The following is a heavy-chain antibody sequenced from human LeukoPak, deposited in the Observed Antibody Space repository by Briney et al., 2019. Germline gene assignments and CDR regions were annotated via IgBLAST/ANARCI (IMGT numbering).Heavy chain of an antibody. D-gene: IGHD2-2*02. CDR2: IIPIFGTA. Sequence: SVKVSCKASGGTFSSYAISWVRQAPGQGLEWMGGIIPIFGTANYAQKFQGRVTITADESTSTAYMELSSLRSEDAAVYYCARVLSMGVPAAINWFDPWGQGTLVTVSS. V-gene: IGHV1-69*13. J-gene: IGHJ5*02. CDR1: GGTFSSYA. CDR3: ARVLSMGVPAAINWFDP.